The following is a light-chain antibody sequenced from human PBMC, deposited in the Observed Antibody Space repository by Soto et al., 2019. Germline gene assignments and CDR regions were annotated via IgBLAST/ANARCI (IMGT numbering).Light chain of an antibody. CDR3: QQSYSTPIT. Sequence: DLQMTQSPSSLSASVGDRVTITCRASQSISSYLNWYQQKPGKAPKLLIYAASSLQSGVPSRFSGSGSGTDFTLTISSLQPEDFATYYCQQSYSTPITFGRGTRLEIK. J-gene: IGKJ5*01. CDR1: QSISSY. CDR2: AAS. V-gene: IGKV1-39*01.